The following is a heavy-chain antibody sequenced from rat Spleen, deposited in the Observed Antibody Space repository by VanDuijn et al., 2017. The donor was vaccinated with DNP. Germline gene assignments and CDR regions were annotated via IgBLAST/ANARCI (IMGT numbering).Heavy chain of an antibody. V-gene: IGHV5-25*01. CDR1: GFTFSNYY. CDR2: IRTGGCYT. J-gene: IGHJ2*01. CDR3: ARHGTSHRTTFDY. D-gene: IGHD1-10*01. Sequence: EVQLVESGGGLVQPGRSLKLSCAASGFTFSNYYMAWVRQAPTKGLEWVASIRTGGCYTYYRDSVKGRCTISRDNAKSTLYLQMDSLRSEDTATYYCARHGTSHRTTFDYWGQGVMVTVSS.